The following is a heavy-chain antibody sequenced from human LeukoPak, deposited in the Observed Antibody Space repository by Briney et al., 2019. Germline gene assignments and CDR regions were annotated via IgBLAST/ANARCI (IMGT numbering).Heavy chain of an antibody. V-gene: IGHV4-30-4*07. CDR3: XRXXRXRGFAENMDV. CDR1: GGSISMGTYS. Sequence: TLXXTCTVSGGSISMGTYSWSWIRQPPGKRLEWIGYIYYTGNTEDNPSRKTQTTMSIDRSKNQFSLNLSSVTAGETAVYXCXRXXRXRGFAENMDVWGKGTTVIVS. J-gene: IGHJ6*04. CDR2: IYYTGNT.